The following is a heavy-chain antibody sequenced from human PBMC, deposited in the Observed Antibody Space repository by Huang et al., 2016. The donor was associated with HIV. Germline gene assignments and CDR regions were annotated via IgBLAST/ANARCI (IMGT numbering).Heavy chain of an antibody. CDR3: AIYCSSTSCYQYGMDV. V-gene: IGHV3-74*01. CDR1: GFTFSSYW. J-gene: IGHJ6*02. CDR2: INSDGRST. D-gene: IGHD2-2*01. Sequence: EVQLVESGGGLVQPGGSLRLSCAASGFTFSSYWMHWVRQAPGKGVVWVARINSDGRSTGYADSVKGRFTISRDNAKNTLYLQMNSLRAEDTAVYYCAIYCSSTSCYQYGMDVWGQGTTVTVSS.